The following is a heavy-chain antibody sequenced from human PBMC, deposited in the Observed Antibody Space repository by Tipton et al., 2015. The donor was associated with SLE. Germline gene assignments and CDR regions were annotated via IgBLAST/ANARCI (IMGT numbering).Heavy chain of an antibody. J-gene: IGHJ6*03. CDR2: IYYSGST. Sequence: LRLSCTVSGGSISMSRYYWGWIRQPPGKGLEWIGSIYYSGSTYFNPSLKSRVTISVDMSKNQFSLRLSSVTAADTALYFCARDDRSSYYMDVWGRGTTVTVSS. V-gene: IGHV4-39*07. CDR3: ARDDRSSYYMDV. CDR1: GGSISMSRYY.